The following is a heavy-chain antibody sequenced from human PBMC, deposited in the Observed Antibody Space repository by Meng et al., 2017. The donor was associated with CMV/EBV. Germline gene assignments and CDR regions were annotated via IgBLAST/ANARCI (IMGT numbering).Heavy chain of an antibody. Sequence: VPLQEWGAGLLKPSEPLSLTCAVYGGSFSGYYWSCIRQPPGKGLEWIGEINHSGSTNYNPSLKSRVTISVDTSKNQFSLKLSSVTAADTAVYYCARVWDSGWDYWGQGTLVTVSS. CDR3: ARVWDSGWDY. V-gene: IGHV4-34*01. D-gene: IGHD3-22*01. CDR1: GGSFSGYY. J-gene: IGHJ4*02. CDR2: INHSGST.